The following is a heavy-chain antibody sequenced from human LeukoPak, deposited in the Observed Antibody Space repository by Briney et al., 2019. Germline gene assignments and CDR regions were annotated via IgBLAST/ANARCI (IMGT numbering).Heavy chain of an antibody. CDR1: GGSISSYY. CDR3: AREDNSGLIDY. Sequence: SETLSLTCTVSGGSISSYYWSWIRQPPGKGLEWIGYIYYSGSTNYNPSLKSRVTMSVDKSKNQFSLKLNSVTAADTAVYYCAREDNSGLIDYWGQGALVTVSS. J-gene: IGHJ4*02. D-gene: IGHD3-22*01. CDR2: IYYSGST. V-gene: IGHV4-59*12.